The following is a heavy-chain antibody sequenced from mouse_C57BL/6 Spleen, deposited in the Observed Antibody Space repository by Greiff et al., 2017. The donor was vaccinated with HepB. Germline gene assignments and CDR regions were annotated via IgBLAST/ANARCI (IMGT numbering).Heavy chain of an antibody. Sequence: VQLKESGGGLVKPGGSLKLSCAASGFTFSDYGMHWVRQAPEKGLEWVAYISSGSSTIYYADTVKGRFTISRDNAKNTLFLQMTSLRSEDTAMYYCARGGNLLAYWGQGTLVTVSA. J-gene: IGHJ3*01. V-gene: IGHV5-17*01. CDR3: ARGGNLLAY. D-gene: IGHD2-1*01. CDR2: ISSGSSTI. CDR1: GFTFSDYG.